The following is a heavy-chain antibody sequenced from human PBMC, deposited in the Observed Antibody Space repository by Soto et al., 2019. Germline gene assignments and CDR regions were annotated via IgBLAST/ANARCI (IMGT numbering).Heavy chain of an antibody. CDR1: GGTFSSYA. CDR3: ARDLGYYYGSGSYSYFDY. D-gene: IGHD3-10*01. Sequence: QVQLVQSGAEVKKPGSSVKVFCKASGGTFSSYAISWVRQAPGQGLEWMGGIIPIFGTANYAQKFQGRVTITADESTSTAYMELSSLRSEDTAVYYCARDLGYYYGSGSYSYFDYWGQGTLVTVSS. V-gene: IGHV1-69*01. J-gene: IGHJ4*02. CDR2: IIPIFGTA.